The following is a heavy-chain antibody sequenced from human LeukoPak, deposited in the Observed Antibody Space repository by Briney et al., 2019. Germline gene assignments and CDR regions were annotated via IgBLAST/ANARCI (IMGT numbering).Heavy chain of an antibody. CDR1: GFTFSDYY. CDR2: ISSSGSTI. D-gene: IGHD4-23*01. V-gene: IGHV3-11*01. J-gene: IGHJ4*02. CDR3: AKDLGSVVTPPSLDY. Sequence: GGSLRLSCAASGFTFSDYYMNWIRQAPGKGLEWVSYISSSGSTIYYADSVKGRFTISRDNSKNTLYLQMNSLRAEDTAVYYCAKDLGSVVTPPSLDYWGQGTLVTVSS.